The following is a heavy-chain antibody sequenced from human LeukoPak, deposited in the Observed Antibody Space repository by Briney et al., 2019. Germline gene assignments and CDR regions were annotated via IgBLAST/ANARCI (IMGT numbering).Heavy chain of an antibody. Sequence: SETLSLTCTVSGGSISSGSNYWNWIWQPAGKGLEWIGRIYYSGSTNYNPSLKSRVTTSVDTSKNQFSLKLSSVTAADTAVYYCARERLGYYDRSGLDYWGQGTLVTVSS. CDR2: IYYSGST. J-gene: IGHJ4*02. CDR1: GGSISSGSNY. CDR3: ARERLGYYDRSGLDY. D-gene: IGHD3-22*01. V-gene: IGHV4-61*10.